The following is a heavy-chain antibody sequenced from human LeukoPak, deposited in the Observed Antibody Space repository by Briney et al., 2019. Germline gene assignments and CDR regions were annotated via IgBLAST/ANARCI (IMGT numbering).Heavy chain of an antibody. CDR2: FDPEDGET. V-gene: IGHV1-24*01. Sequence: GASVKVSCKVFGYTLTKSSMHWVRQAPGQGLEWMGGFDPEDGETIYAQKFQGRVTMTEDTSTDTAYMELSSLRSEDTAVYYCATIMHSSGWYSQDWFDPWGQGTLVTVSS. CDR1: GYTLTKSS. CDR3: ATIMHSSGWYSQDWFDP. J-gene: IGHJ5*02. D-gene: IGHD6-19*01.